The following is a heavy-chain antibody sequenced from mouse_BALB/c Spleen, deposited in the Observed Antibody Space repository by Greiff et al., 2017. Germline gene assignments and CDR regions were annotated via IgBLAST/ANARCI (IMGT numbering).Heavy chain of an antibody. CDR2: INPYNDGT. J-gene: IGHJ1*01. CDR1: GYTFTSYV. V-gene: IGHV1-14*01. Sequence: VQLQQSGPELVKPGASVKMSCKASGYTFTSYVMHWVKQKPGQGLEWIGYINPYNDGTKYNEKFKGKATLTSDKSSSTAYMELSSLTSEDSAVYYCARSSEHWYFDVWGAGTTVTVSS. CDR3: ARSSEHWYFDV.